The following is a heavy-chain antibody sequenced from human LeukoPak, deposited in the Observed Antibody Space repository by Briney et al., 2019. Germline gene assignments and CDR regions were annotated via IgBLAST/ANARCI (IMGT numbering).Heavy chain of an antibody. CDR2: ISYDGSNK. D-gene: IGHD3-9*01. V-gene: IGHV3-30*18. CDR1: GFTFSSYE. CDR3: AKDLYLTGYSFDY. Sequence: GGSLRLSCAASGFTFSSYEMSWVRQAPGKGLEWVAVISYDGSNKYYADSVKGRFTISRDNSKNTLYLQMNSLRAEDTAVYYCAKDLYLTGYSFDYWGQGTLVTVSS. J-gene: IGHJ4*02.